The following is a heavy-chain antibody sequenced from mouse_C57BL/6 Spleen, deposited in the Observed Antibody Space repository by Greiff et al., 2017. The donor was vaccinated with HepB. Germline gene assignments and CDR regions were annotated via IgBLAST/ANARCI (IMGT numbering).Heavy chain of an antibody. D-gene: IGHD4-1*01. V-gene: IGHV5-2*01. J-gene: IGHJ3*01. Sequence: EVQVVESGGGLVQPGESLKLSCESNEYEFPSHDMSWVRKTPEKRLELVAAINSDGGSTYYPDTMESRFIISRDNTKKTLYLQMSSRRSEDTALYYCARQEANWDWFAYWGQGTRVTVSA. CDR2: INSDGGST. CDR3: ARQEANWDWFAY. CDR1: EYEFPSHD.